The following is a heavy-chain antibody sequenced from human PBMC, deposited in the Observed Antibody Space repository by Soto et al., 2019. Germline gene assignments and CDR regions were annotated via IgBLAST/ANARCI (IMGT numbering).Heavy chain of an antibody. CDR1: GGSISSGGYY. D-gene: IGHD3-10*01. Sequence: SETLSLTCTVSGGSISSGGYYWSWIRQHPGKGLEWIGYIYYSGSTYYNPSLKSRVTISVDTSKNQFSLKLSSVTAADTAVYYCARAPKYYYGSGAIDYWGQGTLVTVSS. CDR3: ARAPKYYYGSGAIDY. CDR2: IYYSGST. V-gene: IGHV4-31*03. J-gene: IGHJ4*02.